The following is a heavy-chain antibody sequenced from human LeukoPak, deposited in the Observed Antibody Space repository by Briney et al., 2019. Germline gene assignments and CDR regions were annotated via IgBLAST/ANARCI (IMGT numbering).Heavy chain of an antibody. V-gene: IGHV3-53*01. CDR2: IYSAGTS. CDR1: GFSVSAIY. J-gene: IGHJ4*02. D-gene: IGHD3-22*01. Sequence: GGSLRLSCTVFGFSVSAIYLSWVRQVPGKGLQWVSGIYSAGTSFHAESLEGRFTVSRDFSKNILYLQMNSLRAEDTGVYYCARYDSGASFDYWGQGTLVTISS. CDR3: ARYDSGASFDY.